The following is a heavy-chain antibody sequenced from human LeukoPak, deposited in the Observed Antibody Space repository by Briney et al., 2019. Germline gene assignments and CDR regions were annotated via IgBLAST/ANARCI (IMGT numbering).Heavy chain of an antibody. Sequence: GGSLRLSCAASGFTFSSHAMSWVRQAPGKRLEWVSTITGSGGTTKYADSVKGRFTISRDNSTNTLDLQMNSLRAEDTAIFYCAKDLSPESNRLSPFDYWGQGTLVTVSS. J-gene: IGHJ4*02. D-gene: IGHD3-16*02. CDR2: ITGSGGTT. V-gene: IGHV3-23*01. CDR1: GFTFSSHA. CDR3: AKDLSPESNRLSPFDY.